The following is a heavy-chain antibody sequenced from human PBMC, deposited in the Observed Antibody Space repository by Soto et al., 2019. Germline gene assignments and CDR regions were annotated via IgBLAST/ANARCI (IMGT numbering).Heavy chain of an antibody. Sequence: TLSLTCTVSGGSISSGGYYWSWIRQHPGKGLEWIGYIYYSGRTYYNPSLHSRVSIAVDTTENQFSLKLTSVTAADTSVYYCARGSFSSSSSWFDPWGRGTLVTVSS. CDR1: GGSISSGGYY. D-gene: IGHD6-6*01. CDR2: IYYSGRT. J-gene: IGHJ5*02. V-gene: IGHV4-31*03. CDR3: ARGSFSSSSSWFDP.